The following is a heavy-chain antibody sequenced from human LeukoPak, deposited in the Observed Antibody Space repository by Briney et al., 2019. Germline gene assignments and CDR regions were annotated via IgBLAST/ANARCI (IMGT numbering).Heavy chain of an antibody. V-gene: IGHV3-74*01. Sequence: GGSLRLSCAASGFTFSIYWMHWVRQAPGKGLVWVSRINSDGSSTSYADAVKGRFTISRDNAKNTLYLQMNSLRAEDTAVYYCAKLTSDTMVRGVTTDYWGQGTLVTVSS. CDR1: GFTFSIYW. D-gene: IGHD3-10*01. CDR3: AKLTSDTMVRGVTTDY. J-gene: IGHJ4*02. CDR2: INSDGSST.